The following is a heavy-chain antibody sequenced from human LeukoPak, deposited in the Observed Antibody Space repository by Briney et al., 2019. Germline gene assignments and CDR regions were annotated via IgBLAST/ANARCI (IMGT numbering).Heavy chain of an antibody. CDR3: ARVRPYYDSSGYYFDY. J-gene: IGHJ4*02. CDR1: GGSISSGDYY. CDR2: IYYSGST. Sequence: SETLSLTCTVSGGSISSGDYYWSWIRQPPGKGLEWIGYIYYSGSTNYNPSLKSRVTISVDTSKNQFSLKLSSVTAADTAVYYCARVRPYYDSSGYYFDYWGQGTLVTVSS. D-gene: IGHD3-22*01. V-gene: IGHV4-61*08.